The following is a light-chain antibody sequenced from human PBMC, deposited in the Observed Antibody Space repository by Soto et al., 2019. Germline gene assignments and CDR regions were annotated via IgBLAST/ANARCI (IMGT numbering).Light chain of an antibody. CDR2: GAS. J-gene: IGKJ1*01. CDR1: QSVSSSY. CDR3: QQYGSSPQT. Sequence: ESVLTRSPDTLSLSPGEGATLSCRASQSVSSSYLAWYQQKPGQAPRLLIYGASSRATGIPDRFSGSGSGTDFTLAISRLEPEDFAVYYCQQYGSSPQTFGQGTKVDIK. V-gene: IGKV3-20*01.